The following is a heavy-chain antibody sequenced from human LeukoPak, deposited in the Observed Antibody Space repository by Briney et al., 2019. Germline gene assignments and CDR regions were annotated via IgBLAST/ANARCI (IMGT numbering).Heavy chain of an antibody. D-gene: IGHD3-22*01. J-gene: IGHJ6*02. CDR3: ARAHYYDSSGPYYYGMDV. CDR1: GGSISSYY. CDR2: IYYSGST. V-gene: IGHV4-59*01. Sequence: PSQTLSLTCTVSGGSISSYYWSWIRQPPGKGLEGIGYIYYSGSTNYNLSLKSRVTISVDTSKNQFSLKLSSVTAADTAVYYCARAHYYDSSGPYYYGMDVWGQGTTVTVSS.